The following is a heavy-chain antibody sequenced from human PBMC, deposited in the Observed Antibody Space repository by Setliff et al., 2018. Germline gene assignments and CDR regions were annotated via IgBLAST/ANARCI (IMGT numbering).Heavy chain of an antibody. J-gene: IGHJ4*02. Sequence: LRLSCAASGFTFSNAWMSWVRQAPGKGLEWVGQIKRKTDGETTDYAAPVKGRFIISRDDSKRTLYLQMNSLKNEDTALYYCARDLSGRSDSWGQGTLVTVSS. D-gene: IGHD3-3*01. CDR3: ARDLSGRSDS. V-gene: IGHV3-15*01. CDR1: GFTFSNAW. CDR2: IKRKTDGETT.